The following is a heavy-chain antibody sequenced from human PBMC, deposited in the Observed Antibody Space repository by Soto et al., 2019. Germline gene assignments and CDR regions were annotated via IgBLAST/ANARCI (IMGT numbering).Heavy chain of an antibody. V-gene: IGHV3-30-3*01. Sequence: PGGSLRLSCAASGFTFSSYAMHWVRQAPGKGLEWVAVISYDGSNKYYADSVKGRFTISRDNSKNTLYLQMNSLRAEDTAVYYCARSQYGGYDPYYYYYGMDVWGQGTTVTVSS. CDR3: ARSQYGGYDPYYYYYGMDV. CDR2: ISYDGSNK. J-gene: IGHJ6*02. D-gene: IGHD5-12*01. CDR1: GFTFSSYA.